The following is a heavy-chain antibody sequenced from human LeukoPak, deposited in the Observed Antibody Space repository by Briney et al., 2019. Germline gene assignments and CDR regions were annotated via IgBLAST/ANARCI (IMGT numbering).Heavy chain of an antibody. Sequence: SQTLSLTCTVSGGSISSGSYSWSWIRQPAGKGLEWIGRIYTSGSTNYNPSLKSRVTISVDTSKKQFSLKLSSVTAADTAVYYCASVCSSYSSSSPTIYYYMDVWGKGTTVTVSS. D-gene: IGHD6-6*01. CDR3: ASVCSSYSSSSPTIYYYMDV. CDR2: IYTSGST. CDR1: GGSISSGSYS. J-gene: IGHJ6*03. V-gene: IGHV4-61*02.